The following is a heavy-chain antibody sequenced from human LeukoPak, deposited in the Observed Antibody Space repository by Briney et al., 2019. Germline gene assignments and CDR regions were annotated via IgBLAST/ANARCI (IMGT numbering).Heavy chain of an antibody. CDR1: GYTFTGYY. CDR3: ARGSRMVRGVLPYNWFDP. V-gene: IGHV1-2*02. CDR2: INPNSGGT. D-gene: IGHD3-10*01. J-gene: IGHJ5*02. Sequence: PGESLKISCKASGYTFTGYYMHWVRQAPGQGLEWMGWINPNSGGTNYAQKFQGRVTMTRDTSISTAYMELSRLRSDDTAVYYCARGSRMVRGVLPYNWFDPWGQGTLVTVSS.